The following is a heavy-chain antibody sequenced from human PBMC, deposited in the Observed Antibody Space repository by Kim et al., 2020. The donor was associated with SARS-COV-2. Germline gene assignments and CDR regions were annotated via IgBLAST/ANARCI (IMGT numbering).Heavy chain of an antibody. V-gene: IGHV3-23*01. D-gene: IGHD2-8*01. Sequence: SADPVKGRFTISRDNSKNTLYLQMNSPRAEDTDVYYCAKDSTVGLMYVLDFWGQGTLVTVSS. J-gene: IGHJ4*02. CDR3: AKDSTVGLMYVLDF.